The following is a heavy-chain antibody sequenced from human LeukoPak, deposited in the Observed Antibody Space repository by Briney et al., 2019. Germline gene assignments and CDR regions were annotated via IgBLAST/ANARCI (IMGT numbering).Heavy chain of an antibody. CDR3: ARTRGYSSSWPIDY. Sequence: ASVNVSCKASGYTFTSYGISWVRQAPGQGLEWMGWISAYNGNTNYAQKLQGRVTMTTDTSTSTAYMELRSLRSDDTAVYYCARTRGYSSSWPIDYWGQGTLVTVSS. CDR2: ISAYNGNT. CDR1: GYTFTSYG. V-gene: IGHV1-18*01. D-gene: IGHD6-13*01. J-gene: IGHJ4*02.